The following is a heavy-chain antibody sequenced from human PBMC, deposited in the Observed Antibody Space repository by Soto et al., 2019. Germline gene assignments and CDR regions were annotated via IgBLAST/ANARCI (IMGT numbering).Heavy chain of an antibody. CDR3: ARTMVRGVYYYSYGMDV. J-gene: IGHJ6*02. CDR2: INPNSGGT. CDR1: GYTFTGYY. D-gene: IGHD3-10*01. V-gene: IGHV1-2*02. Sequence: QVQLVQSGAEVKKPGASVKVSCKASGYTFTGYYMHWVRQAPGQGLEWMGWINPNSGGTNYAQKFQGRVTMTRDTSISTAYMELSRLRSDDTAVYHCARTMVRGVYYYSYGMDVWGQGTTVTVSS.